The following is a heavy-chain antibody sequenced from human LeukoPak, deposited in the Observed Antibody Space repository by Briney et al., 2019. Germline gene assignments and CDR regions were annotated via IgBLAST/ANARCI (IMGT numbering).Heavy chain of an antibody. CDR1: GFTFSSYA. V-gene: IGHV3-30-3*01. CDR3: ARTVYDFWSSYYYYGMDV. CDR2: ISYDGSNK. Sequence: PGGSLRLSCAASGFTFSSYAMHWVRQAPGKGLEWVAVISYDGSNKYYADSVKGRFTISRDNSKNTLYLQMNSLRVEDTAVYYCARTVYDFWSSYYYYGMDVWGQGTTVTVSS. J-gene: IGHJ6*02. D-gene: IGHD3-3*01.